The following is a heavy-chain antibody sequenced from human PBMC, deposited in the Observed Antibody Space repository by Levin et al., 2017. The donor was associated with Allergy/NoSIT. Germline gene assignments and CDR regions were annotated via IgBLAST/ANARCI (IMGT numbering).Heavy chain of an antibody. V-gene: IGHV4-61*01. Sequence: SETLSLTCTVSGGSVSSGSYYWSWIRQPPGKGLEWIGYIYYSGSTNYNPSLKSRVTISVDTSKNQFSLKLSSVTAADTAVYYCARWTTVVTRFDYWGQGTLVTVSS. CDR1: GGSVSSGSYY. CDR3: ARWTTVVTRFDY. D-gene: IGHD4-23*01. J-gene: IGHJ4*02. CDR2: IYYSGST.